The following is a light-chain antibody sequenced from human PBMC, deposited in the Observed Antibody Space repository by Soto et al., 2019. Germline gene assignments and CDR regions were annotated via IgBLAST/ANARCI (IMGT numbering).Light chain of an antibody. J-gene: IGLJ1*01. V-gene: IGLV2-23*02. CDR2: EVS. CDR3: CSYALSSTPYV. CDR1: SSDVGSYNL. Sequence: QSVLTQPASVSGSPGQSITISCTGTSSDVGSYNLVSWYQQHPGKAPKLMIYEVSKRPSGVSNRFSGSKSGNTASLTISGLQAEDEADYYCCSYALSSTPYVFGTGINVTVL.